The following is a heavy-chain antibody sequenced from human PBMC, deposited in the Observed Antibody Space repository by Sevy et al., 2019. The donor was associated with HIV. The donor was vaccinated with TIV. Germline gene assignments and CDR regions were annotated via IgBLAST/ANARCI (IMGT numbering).Heavy chain of an antibody. CDR2: IYTSGST. V-gene: IGHV4-4*07. D-gene: IGHD6-19*01. CDR1: GGSISSYY. J-gene: IGHJ6*02. CDR3: AREVMWLAGARYYYYGMDV. Sequence: SETLSLTCTVSGGSISSYYWSWIRQPAGKGLEWIGRIYTSGSTNYNPSLKSRVTMSVDTSKNQFSLKLSSVTAADTAMYYCAREVMWLAGARYYYYGMDVWGQGTTVTVSS.